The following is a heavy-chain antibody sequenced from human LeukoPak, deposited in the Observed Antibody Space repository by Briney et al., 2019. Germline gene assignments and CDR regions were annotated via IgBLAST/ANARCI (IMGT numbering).Heavy chain of an antibody. CDR2: IYPGDSDT. Sequence: GESLKISCKTSGYTFTASWIGWVRHTPGKGPEWIGLIYPGDSDTTYSPSFQGQVTISADKSISTAYLHWTSLKASDTAMYYCARLVAAAGYKWFDPWGQGTLVTVSS. V-gene: IGHV5-51*01. J-gene: IGHJ5*02. D-gene: IGHD6-13*01. CDR3: ARLVAAAGYKWFDP. CDR1: GYTFTASW.